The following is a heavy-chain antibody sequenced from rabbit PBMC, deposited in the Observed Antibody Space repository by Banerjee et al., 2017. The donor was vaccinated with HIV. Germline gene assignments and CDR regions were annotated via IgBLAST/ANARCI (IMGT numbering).Heavy chain of an antibody. CDR3: ARVGGAGYGYAPFDP. V-gene: IGHV1S40*01. D-gene: IGHD6-1*01. CDR1: GFSFSSRFY. CDR2: IDDGSSGST. Sequence: QSLEESGGGLVQPEGSLTLTCTASGFSFSSRFYMCWVRQAPGKGLEWIGCIDDGSSGSTYYASWAKGRFTTSKTSSTTVTLQMTSLTAADTATYFSARVGGAGYGYAPFDPWGPGTLVTVS. J-gene: IGHJ2*01.